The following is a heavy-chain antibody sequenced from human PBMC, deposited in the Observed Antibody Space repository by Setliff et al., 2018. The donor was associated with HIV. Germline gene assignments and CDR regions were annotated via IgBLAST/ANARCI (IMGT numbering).Heavy chain of an antibody. Sequence: GSLRLSCAASGFTFSSYAMHWVRQAPGKGLEWVSSISGRDINTNYADSVKGRFTISRDNSKNTLYLQMDSLRVEDTAVYYCAKSNWNYVADWFDPWGQGTLVTVSS. V-gene: IGHV3-23*01. CDR1: GFTFSSYA. J-gene: IGHJ5*02. D-gene: IGHD1-7*01. CDR2: ISGRDINT. CDR3: AKSNWNYVADWFDP.